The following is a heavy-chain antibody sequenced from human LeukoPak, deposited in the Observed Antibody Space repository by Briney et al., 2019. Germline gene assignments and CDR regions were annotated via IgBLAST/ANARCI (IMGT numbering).Heavy chain of an antibody. D-gene: IGHD2-8*02. V-gene: IGHV6-1*01. CDR1: GGSGPRNTGI. J-gene: IGHJ3*02. CDR3: ARDKVLNGFDI. CDR2: TYYRSKQFI. Sequence: SGPAPVKPLHTLSLTSVISGGSGPRNTGIWNWVRQTPTRGPETLGRTYYRSKQFIDYALTVKGRMTINPDTAKNQFSLQLNSVTPEDTAVYYCARDKVLNGFDIWGQGTMVTVSS.